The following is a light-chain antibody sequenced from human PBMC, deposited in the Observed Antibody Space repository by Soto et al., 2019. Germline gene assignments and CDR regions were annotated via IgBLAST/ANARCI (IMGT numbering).Light chain of an antibody. CDR3: QQTDNFPLT. V-gene: IGKV1-12*01. Sequence: DIQMTQSPSTVSASVGERVTITCRASQGITRWLAWYQQKPGKAPRLLIYAASTLQSGIPSRFSGSGSGTDFTLTINSLQPEDFAIYYCQQTDNFPLTFGGGTKVEIK. CDR1: QGITRW. J-gene: IGKJ4*01. CDR2: AAS.